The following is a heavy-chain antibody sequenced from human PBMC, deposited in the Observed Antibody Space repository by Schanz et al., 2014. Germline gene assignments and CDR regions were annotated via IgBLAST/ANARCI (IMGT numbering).Heavy chain of an antibody. CDR3: AKDLISGWSGFDY. CDR2: ISGSGVST. D-gene: IGHD6-19*01. V-gene: IGHV3-23*04. CDR1: GFVFRTFA. Sequence: VQLVESGGGLVQPGGSLRVSCAASGFVFRTFAMYWVRQAPGKGLEWISAISGSGVSTHYADSVKGRFTISRDNSKNTLYLLMNSLRAEDTAVYYCAKDLISGWSGFDYWGQGTLVTVSS. J-gene: IGHJ4*02.